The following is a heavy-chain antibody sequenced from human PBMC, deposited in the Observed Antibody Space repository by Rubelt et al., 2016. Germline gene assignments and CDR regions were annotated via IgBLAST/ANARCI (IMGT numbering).Heavy chain of an antibody. CDR1: GGSISGSSYY. V-gene: IGHV4-39*07. CDR2: IYYSGGT. D-gene: IGHD3-3*01. J-gene: IGHJ4*02. CDR3: ARGFYYFDY. Sequence: QLQLQESGPGLVKPSETLSLTCTVSGGSISGSSYYWGWIRQPPGKGLEWIGGIYYSGGTYYNPSPKNRVTISVDTSKNQFSLKLGSVTAADTAVYYCARGFYYFDYWGQGTLVTVSS.